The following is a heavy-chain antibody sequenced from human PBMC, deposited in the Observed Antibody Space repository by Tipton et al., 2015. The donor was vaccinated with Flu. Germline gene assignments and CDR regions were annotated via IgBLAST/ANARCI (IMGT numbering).Heavy chain of an antibody. D-gene: IGHD4-17*01. CDR3: AREGAYDYGDSNDAFDI. J-gene: IGHJ3*02. CDR1: GGSISSGGYY. Sequence: TLSLTCTVSGGSISSGGYYWSWIRQHPGKGLEWIGYIYYSGSTYYNPSLKSRVTISVDTSKNQFSLKLSSVTAADTAVYYCAREGAYDYGDSNDAFDIWGQGTMVTVSS. V-gene: IGHV4-31*03. CDR2: IYYSGST.